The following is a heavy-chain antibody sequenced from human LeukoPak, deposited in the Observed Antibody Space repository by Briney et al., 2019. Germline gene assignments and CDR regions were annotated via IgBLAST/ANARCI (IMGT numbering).Heavy chain of an antibody. CDR1: GYSFSDYG. CDR3: ARWGPVYASSWLP. CDR2: IGPNNGDT. Sequence: ASVKVSCKASGYSFSDYGISWVRQAPGQGLEWMGRIGPNNGDTNYAQKLQGRVTMTTDTSTSTAYMELTSLTSDDTAVYYCARWGPVYASSWLPWGQGTLVTVSS. J-gene: IGHJ4*02. D-gene: IGHD6-13*01. V-gene: IGHV1-18*04.